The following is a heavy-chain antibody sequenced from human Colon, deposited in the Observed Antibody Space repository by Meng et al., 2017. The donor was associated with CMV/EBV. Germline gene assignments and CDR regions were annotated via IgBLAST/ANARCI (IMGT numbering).Heavy chain of an antibody. CDR3: ARDGHGGEFDGFDI. D-gene: IGHD3-10*01. V-gene: IGHV3-30-3*01. J-gene: IGHJ3*02. CDR2: ISYDGSAE. CDR1: GFIFSYDT. Sequence: GGSLRLSCAASGFIFSYDTMHWVRQPPGKGLEWVALISYDGSAEQYADSVKGRFTASRDDSKNTLYLQMNSLKTEDTAVYYCARDGHGGEFDGFDIWGQGTMVTVSS.